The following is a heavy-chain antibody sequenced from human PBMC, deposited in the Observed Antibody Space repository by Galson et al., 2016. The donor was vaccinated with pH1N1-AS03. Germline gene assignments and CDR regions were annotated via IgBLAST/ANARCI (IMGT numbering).Heavy chain of an antibody. J-gene: IGHJ4*02. Sequence: SVKVSCKASGYRFIGYYIHWVRQAPGRGPEWMGCINPGNGDTKYAQIFQGSVTLTWDTSVSTAYMELTSLRSDDTAVYFCAKESDWGVAEFDFWGQGTPVSVSS. V-gene: IGHV1-2*02. CDR2: INPGNGDT. D-gene: IGHD2-21*01. CDR3: AKESDWGVAEFDF. CDR1: GYRFIGYY.